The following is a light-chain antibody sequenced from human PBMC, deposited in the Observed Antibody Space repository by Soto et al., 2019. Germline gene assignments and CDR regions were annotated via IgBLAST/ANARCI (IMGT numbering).Light chain of an antibody. V-gene: IGKV1-27*01. CDR2: GVS. Sequence: DIQMTQSPSSLSASVGDRVTITCRASQCVANYLGWFQQNPGKVPKALIYGVSTLQAGVPSRFSGSGSDTDFTLTISSLQPEDAATYYCQHYRSAQMTFGQGTKVEIK. J-gene: IGKJ1*01. CDR1: QCVANY. CDR3: QHYRSAQMT.